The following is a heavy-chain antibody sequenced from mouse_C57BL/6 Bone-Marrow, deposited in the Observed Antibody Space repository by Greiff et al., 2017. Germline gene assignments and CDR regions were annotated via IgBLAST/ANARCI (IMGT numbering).Heavy chain of an antibody. CDR2: IDPSDSYT. D-gene: IGHD1-1*01. CDR1: GYTFTSYW. V-gene: IGHV1-50*01. Sequence: VQLQQPGAELVKPGASVQLSCKASGYTFTSYWMQWVKQRPGQGLEWIGEIDPSDSYTNYNQKFKGKATLTVDTSSSTAYMQLSSLTSEDSAVYYCAATLFDYWGLGTTLTVSS. J-gene: IGHJ2*01. CDR3: AATLFDY.